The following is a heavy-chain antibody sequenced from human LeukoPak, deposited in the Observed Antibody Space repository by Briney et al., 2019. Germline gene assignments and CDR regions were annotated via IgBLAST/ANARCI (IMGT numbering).Heavy chain of an antibody. CDR3: ASRGYCSSTSCYGFDP. CDR1: GGSISSSSYY. V-gene: IGHV4-39*01. CDR2: IYYSGST. Sequence: PSETLSLTCTVSGGSISSSSYYWGWIRQPPGKGLEWIGSIYYSGSTYYNPSLKSRVTISVDTSKNQFSLKLSSVTAADTAVYYCASRGYCSSTSCYGFDPWGQGTLVTVSS. J-gene: IGHJ5*02. D-gene: IGHD2-2*01.